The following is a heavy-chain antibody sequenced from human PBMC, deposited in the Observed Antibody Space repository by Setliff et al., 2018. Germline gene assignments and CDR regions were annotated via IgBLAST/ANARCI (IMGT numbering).Heavy chain of an antibody. V-gene: IGHV4-38-2*01. CDR1: GYSIRSGYN. CDR2: ISHTGST. D-gene: IGHD1-1*01. CDR3: ARHLTGPTGMAFGY. Sequence: PSETLSLTCRVSGYSIRSGYNWGWIRQSPGKGLEWIASISHTGSTDYNPSLESQITISSDTSRNQFSLKVNSVTAADTAVYFCARHLTGPTGMAFGYWGQGTLVTV. J-gene: IGHJ4*02.